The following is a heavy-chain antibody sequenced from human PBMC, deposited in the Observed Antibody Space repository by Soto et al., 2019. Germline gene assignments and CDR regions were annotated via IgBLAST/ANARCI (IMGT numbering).Heavy chain of an antibody. CDR2: IIPIFGTA. Sequence: SVKVSCKASGGTFSSYAISWVRQAHGQGLEWMGGIIPIFGTANYAQKFQGRVTITADKSTSTAYMELSSLRSEDTAVYYCARVGLGYCSGGSCFEGWFDPWGQGTLVTV. D-gene: IGHD2-15*01. V-gene: IGHV1-69*06. CDR1: GGTFSSYA. J-gene: IGHJ5*02. CDR3: ARVGLGYCSGGSCFEGWFDP.